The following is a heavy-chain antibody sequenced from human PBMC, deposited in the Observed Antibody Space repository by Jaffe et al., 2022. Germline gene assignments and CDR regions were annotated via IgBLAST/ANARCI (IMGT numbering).Heavy chain of an antibody. Sequence: EVQLVESGGGLVKPGGSLRLSCAASGFTFSSYSMNWVRQAPGKGLEWVSSISSSSSYIYYADSVKGRFTISRDNAKNSLYLQMNSLRAEDTAVYYCARDGGAVAGTDDAFDIWGQGTMVTVSS. CDR1: GFTFSSYS. CDR3: ARDGGAVAGTDDAFDI. J-gene: IGHJ3*02. CDR2: ISSSSSYI. D-gene: IGHD6-19*01. V-gene: IGHV3-21*01.